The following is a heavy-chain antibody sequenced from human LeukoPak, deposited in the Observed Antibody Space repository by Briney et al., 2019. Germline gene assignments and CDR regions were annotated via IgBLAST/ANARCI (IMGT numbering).Heavy chain of an antibody. D-gene: IGHD3-22*01. Sequence: ASVKVSCKASGYTFTSYGISWVRQAPGQGLEWMGRIIPIFGTANYAQKFQGRVTITTDESTSTAYMELSSLRSEDTAVYYCASRNDSSGYGNYYYYYMDVWGKGTTVTVSS. J-gene: IGHJ6*03. CDR3: ASRNDSSGYGNYYYYYMDV. CDR2: IIPIFGTA. V-gene: IGHV1-69*05. CDR1: GYTFTSYG.